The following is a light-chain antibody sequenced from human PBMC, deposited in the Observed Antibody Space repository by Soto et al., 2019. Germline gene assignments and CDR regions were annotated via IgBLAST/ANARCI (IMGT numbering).Light chain of an antibody. CDR1: QTIDTY. V-gene: IGKV3-15*01. CDR2: GAS. Sequence: EIVMTQSPATLSVSPGERATLSCRASQTIDTYFAWYQQTPGQAPRLLIYGASTRATGIPASFSGSGSGTEFTLTISSLQSEDFAVYYCQQYRHWPLTFGGGTKVEIK. CDR3: QQYRHWPLT. J-gene: IGKJ4*01.